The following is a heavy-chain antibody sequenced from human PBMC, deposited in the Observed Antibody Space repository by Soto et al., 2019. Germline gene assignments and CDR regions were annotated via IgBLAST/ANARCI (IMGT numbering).Heavy chain of an antibody. D-gene: IGHD3-9*01. CDR3: ARGDILPGYYLSY. V-gene: IGHV4-31*03. CDR1: GGSISSGGYY. CDR2: IYYRGST. J-gene: IGHJ4*02. Sequence: QVQLQESGPGLVKPSQTLSLTCTVSGGSISSGGYYWSWIRQHPGKGLEWIGYIYYRGSTYYNPSLKSRVTISVDTSKNQFSLKLSSVTAADTAVYYCARGDILPGYYLSYWGQGTLVTVSS.